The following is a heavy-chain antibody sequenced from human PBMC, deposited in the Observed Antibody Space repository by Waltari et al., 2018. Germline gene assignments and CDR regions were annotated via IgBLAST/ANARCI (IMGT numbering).Heavy chain of an antibody. V-gene: IGHV4-34*01. CDR1: GGSFSGYY. CDR2: INHSGST. Sequence: QVQLQQWGAGLLKPSETLSLTCAVYGGSFSGYYWSWIRQPPGKGLEWIGEINHSGSTNYNPSLKSRVNISVDTSKNQFSLKLSSVTAADTAVYYCARPKLAYSSSKVWFDPWGQGTLVTVSS. D-gene: IGHD6-6*01. J-gene: IGHJ5*02. CDR3: ARPKLAYSSSKVWFDP.